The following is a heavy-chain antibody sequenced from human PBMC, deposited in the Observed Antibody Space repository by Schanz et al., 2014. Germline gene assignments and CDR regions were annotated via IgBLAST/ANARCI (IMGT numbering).Heavy chain of an antibody. J-gene: IGHJ4*02. D-gene: IGHD2-15*01. CDR3: ARDSGYCSGGSCLTFDY. V-gene: IGHV3-30-3*01. Sequence: QVQLVESGGGVVQPGRSLRLSCAAYGFTLSSYAMHWVRQAPGKGLEWVAVISYDGSNKYYADSVKGRFTISRDNSKNTLYLQMNTLRADDTAVYYCARDSGYCSGGSCLTFDYWGQGTLVTASS. CDR1: GFTLSSYA. CDR2: ISYDGSNK.